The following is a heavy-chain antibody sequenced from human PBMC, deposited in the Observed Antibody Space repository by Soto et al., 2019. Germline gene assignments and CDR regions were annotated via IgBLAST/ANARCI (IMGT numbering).Heavy chain of an antibody. CDR3: AGFVVPASRNSDFDY. CDR2: IYYSGST. J-gene: IGHJ4*02. Sequence: SETLSLTCTVSGISVSTSDYYWGWVRQPPGKGLDWIGNIYYSGSTFYNPSLRSRVTLSVDTSKNQFSLRLNSVTVADTAVYFCAGFVVPASRNSDFDYWGQGTLVTVSS. V-gene: IGHV4-39*01. D-gene: IGHD2-15*01. CDR1: GISVSTSDYY.